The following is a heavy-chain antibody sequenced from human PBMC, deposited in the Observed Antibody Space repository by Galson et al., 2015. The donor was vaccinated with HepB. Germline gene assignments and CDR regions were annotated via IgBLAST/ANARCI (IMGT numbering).Heavy chain of an antibody. J-gene: IGHJ2*01. D-gene: IGHD6-19*01. V-gene: IGHV3-30*18. Sequence: SLRLSCAASGFTLSNHAMHWVRQAPGKGLEWVALISFDGTATYYGDSVQGRFTISRDISKNTLHLQMNSLRPEDSAVYYCAKDWGFTVAGTHWYFDLWGRGTLVTVSS. CDR1: GFTLSNHA. CDR3: AKDWGFTVAGTHWYFDL. CDR2: ISFDGTAT.